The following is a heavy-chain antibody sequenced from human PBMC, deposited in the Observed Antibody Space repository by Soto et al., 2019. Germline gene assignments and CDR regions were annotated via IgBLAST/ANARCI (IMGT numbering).Heavy chain of an antibody. D-gene: IGHD3-3*01. J-gene: IGHJ4*02. Sequence: PSETLSLTCAVSGVSTRSSSYYWGWFRQAPGKGLEWIGSMSYTTTSYYAPSLRSRAVISVDTAKNQFSLRLSSVTAADTAVYYCTRHGRPDITIFGVDEYNFVTWGQRTLVTVSS. CDR3: TRHGRPDITIFGVDEYNFVT. CDR2: MSYTTTS. V-gene: IGHV4-39*01. CDR1: GVSTRSSSYY.